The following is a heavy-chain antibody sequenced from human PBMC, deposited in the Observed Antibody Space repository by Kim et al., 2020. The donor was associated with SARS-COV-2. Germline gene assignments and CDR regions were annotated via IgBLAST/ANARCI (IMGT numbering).Heavy chain of an antibody. V-gene: IGHV3-43*02. J-gene: IGHJ6*02. CDR1: GFTFDDYA. CDR3: AKDRGSSSWYGRYYYYYGMDV. Sequence: GGSLRLSCAASGFTFDDYAMHWVRQAPGKGLEWVSLISGDGGSTYYADSVKGRFTISRDNSKNSLYLQMNSLRTEDTALYYCAKDRGSSSWYGRYYYYYGMDVWGQGTTVTVSS. CDR2: ISGDGGST. D-gene: IGHD6-13*01.